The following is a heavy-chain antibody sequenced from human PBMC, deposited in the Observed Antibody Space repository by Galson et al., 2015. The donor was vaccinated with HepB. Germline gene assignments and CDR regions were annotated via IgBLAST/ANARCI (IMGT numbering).Heavy chain of an antibody. CDR2: IYTSGST. CDR1: GGSISSYY. J-gene: IGHJ4*02. D-gene: IGHD2-2*01. V-gene: IGHV4-4*07. CDR3: ARGSKVVPAAMMRRGRGRFDY. Sequence: ETLSLTCTVSGGSISSYYWSWIRQPAGKGLEWIGRIYTSGSTNYNPSLKSRVTISVDTSKNQFSLKLSSVTAADTAVYYCARGSKVVPAAMMRRGRGRFDYWGQGTLVTVSS.